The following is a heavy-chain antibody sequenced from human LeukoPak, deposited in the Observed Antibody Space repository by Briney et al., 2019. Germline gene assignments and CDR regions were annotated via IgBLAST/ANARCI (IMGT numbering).Heavy chain of an antibody. CDR2: ISSSGSTI. CDR1: GFTFSDYY. D-gene: IGHD2-2*01. J-gene: IGHJ6*02. V-gene: IGHV3-11*01. Sequence: EAGGPLRLSCAASGFTFSDYYMSWLRQAPGKGLEGVSYISSSGSTIYYADSVKGRFTISRDNAKNSLYLQMNSLRAEDTAVYYCARDREYQLLYGMDVWGQGTTVTVSS. CDR3: ARDREYQLLYGMDV.